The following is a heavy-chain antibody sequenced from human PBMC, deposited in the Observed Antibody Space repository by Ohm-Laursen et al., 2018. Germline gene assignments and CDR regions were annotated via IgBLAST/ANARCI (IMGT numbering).Heavy chain of an antibody. CDR3: ARAPPITIFGVVIIGWFDP. CDR1: GYLFINYY. J-gene: IGHJ5*02. Sequence: AAVNASCKASGYLFINYYMHWVRQAPRQGLEWMGIINPSGDSTSYAQKFQDRVTMTRDTSTSTAYMELRSLRSDDTAVYYCARAPPITIFGVVIIGWFDPWGQGTLVTVSS. D-gene: IGHD3-3*01. CDR2: INPSGDST. V-gene: IGHV1-46*01.